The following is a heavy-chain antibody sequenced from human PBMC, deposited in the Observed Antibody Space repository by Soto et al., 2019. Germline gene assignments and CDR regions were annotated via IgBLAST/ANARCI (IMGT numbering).Heavy chain of an antibody. D-gene: IGHD6-13*01. CDR3: ARVGIAAAPDY. Sequence: GGSLRLSCAASGFTFSSYGMHWVRQAPGKGLEWVAVIWYDGSNKYYADSVKGRFTISRDNSKNTLYLQMNSLRAEDTAVYYCARVGIAAAPDYWGQGTLVTVSS. CDR2: IWYDGSNK. V-gene: IGHV3-33*01. CDR1: GFTFSSYG. J-gene: IGHJ4*02.